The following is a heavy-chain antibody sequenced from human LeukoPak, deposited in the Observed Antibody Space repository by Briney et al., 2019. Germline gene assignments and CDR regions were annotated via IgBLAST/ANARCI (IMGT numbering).Heavy chain of an antibody. CDR2: IRSKIDGETA. CDR1: GFTFPNAW. CDR3: TTERT. Sequence: GGSLRLSCAASGFTFPNAWMSWVRQAPGKGLEWVGRIRSKIDGETADYVAPVKGRFIISRDDSKNTLYLQMDSLKNEDTAVYYCTTERTWGQGTLVTVSS. J-gene: IGHJ5*02. V-gene: IGHV3-15*01.